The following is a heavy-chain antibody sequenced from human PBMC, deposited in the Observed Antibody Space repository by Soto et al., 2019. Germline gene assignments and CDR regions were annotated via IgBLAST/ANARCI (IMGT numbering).Heavy chain of an antibody. CDR1: GYTFTGYY. CDR2: INPNSGGT. V-gene: IGHV1-2*02. Sequence: ASVKVSCKASGYTFTGYYMHWVRQAPGQGLEWMGWINPNSGGTNYAQKFQGRVTMTRDTSISTAYMELSRLRSDDTAVYYCARDYRWLQFMDWFDPWGQGTPVTVSS. CDR3: ARDYRWLQFMDWFDP. D-gene: IGHD5-12*01. J-gene: IGHJ5*02.